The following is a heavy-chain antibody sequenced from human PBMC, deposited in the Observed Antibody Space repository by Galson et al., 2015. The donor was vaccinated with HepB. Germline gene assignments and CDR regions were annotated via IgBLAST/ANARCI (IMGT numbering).Heavy chain of an antibody. V-gene: IGHV3-30*03. J-gene: IGHJ4*02. CDR3: AGSATFDY. D-gene: IGHD3-10*01. CDR1: GFTFSTYA. CDR2: ISYDGSNR. Sequence: SLRLSCAASGFTFSTYAMHWVRQAPGKGLEWVALISYDGSNRYYADSVKGRFTISRGNSKNTLYLQMNSLRAEDTAVYYRAGSATFDYWGQGTLVTVSS.